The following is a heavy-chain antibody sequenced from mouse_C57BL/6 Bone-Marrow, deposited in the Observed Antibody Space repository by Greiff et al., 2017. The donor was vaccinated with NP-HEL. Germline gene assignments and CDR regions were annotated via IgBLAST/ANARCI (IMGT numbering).Heavy chain of an antibody. CDR1: GYTFTSYW. D-gene: IGHD1-1*01. Sequence: QVQLQQPGAELVKPGASVKVSCKASGYTFTSYWMHWVKQRPGQGLEWIGRIHPSDSDTNYNQKFKGKATLTVDKSSSTAYMQLSSLTSEDSAVYYCAISITTVVAGGDYWGKGTTLTVSS. V-gene: IGHV1-74*01. CDR2: IHPSDSDT. CDR3: AISITTVVAGGDY. J-gene: IGHJ2*01.